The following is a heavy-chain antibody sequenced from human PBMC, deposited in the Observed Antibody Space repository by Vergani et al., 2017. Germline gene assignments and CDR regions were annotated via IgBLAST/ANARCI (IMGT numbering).Heavy chain of an antibody. V-gene: IGHV4-59*01. CDR1: GGSISSYY. D-gene: IGHD6-13*01. CDR3: ARAGIAATGTWNYYYCYYIDV. J-gene: IGHJ6*03. Sequence: QVQLQESGPGLVKPSETLSLTCTVSGGSISSYYWSWIRQPPGKGLEWIGYIYYSGSTNYNPSLKSRVTISVDTSKNQFSLKLSSVTAADTAVYYCARAGIAATGTWNYYYCYYIDVWGKGTTVTVSS. CDR2: IYYSGST.